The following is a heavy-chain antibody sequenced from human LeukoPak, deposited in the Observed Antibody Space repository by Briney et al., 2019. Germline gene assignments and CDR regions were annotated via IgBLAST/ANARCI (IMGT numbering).Heavy chain of an antibody. V-gene: IGHV4-59*06. Sequence: SETLSLTCTVTGGSFSTYYWSWIRQHPGKGLEWIGYIHYSGSTYYNPSLKSRVSISVDTSKNQFSLSLSSVTAADTALYYCARVYGSGFYYNCHFDCWGQGTLVTVSS. CDR2: IHYSGST. J-gene: IGHJ4*02. CDR1: GGSFSTYY. D-gene: IGHD3-10*01. CDR3: ARVYGSGFYYNCHFDC.